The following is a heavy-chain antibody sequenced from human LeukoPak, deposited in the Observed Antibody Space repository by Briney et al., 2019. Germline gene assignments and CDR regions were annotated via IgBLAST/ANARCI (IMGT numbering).Heavy chain of an antibody. CDR1: GFTFSSYS. V-gene: IGHV3-21*01. J-gene: IGHJ4*02. CDR2: ISSSSSYI. CDR3: ARPEGYSGYVRRGAGYFDY. D-gene: IGHD5-12*01. Sequence: GGSLRPSCAASGFTFSSYSMNWVRRAPGKGLEWVSSISSSSSYIYYADSVKGRFTISRDNAKNSLYLQMNSLRAEDTAVYYCARPEGYSGYVRRGAGYFDYWGQGTLVTVSS.